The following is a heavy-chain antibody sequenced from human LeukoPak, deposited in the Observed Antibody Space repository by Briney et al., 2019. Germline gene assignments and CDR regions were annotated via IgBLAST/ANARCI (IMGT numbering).Heavy chain of an antibody. D-gene: IGHD6-13*01. CDR1: GGSISSSNW. CDR2: IYHSGST. V-gene: IGHV4-4*02. Sequence: SETLSLTCAVSGGSISSSNWWSWVRQPPGKGLEWIGEIYHSGSTNYNPSLKSRVTISVDTSKNQFSLKLSSVTAADTAVYYCARHEYSSSWYGVYYYYGMDVWGQGTTVTVSS. J-gene: IGHJ6*02. CDR3: ARHEYSSSWYGVYYYYGMDV.